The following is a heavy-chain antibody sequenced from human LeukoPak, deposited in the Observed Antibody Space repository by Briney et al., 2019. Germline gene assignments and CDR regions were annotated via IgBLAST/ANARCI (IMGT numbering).Heavy chain of an antibody. CDR3: ARGIVVVPAAILEVDY. J-gene: IGHJ4*02. CDR1: GYTFTSYG. Sequence: ASVKVSCKASGYTFTSYGISWVRHAPGQGREGGGWISAYNGNTNYAQKLQGRVTMTTDTSTSTAYMELRSLRSDDTAVYYCARGIVVVPAAILEVDYWGQGTLVTVSS. D-gene: IGHD2-2*02. V-gene: IGHV1-18*01. CDR2: ISAYNGNT.